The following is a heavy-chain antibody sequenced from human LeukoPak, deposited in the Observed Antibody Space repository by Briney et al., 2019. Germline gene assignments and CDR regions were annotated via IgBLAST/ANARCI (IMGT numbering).Heavy chain of an antibody. Sequence: SETLSLTCVVSTHSISSGYSWGWIRQPPGKGLEWIGSMYLSGTTHYNPSLKSRVTISVDKSENQFSLKVMFVTAADSAIYFCAKTDYGHYSGFEVWGQGIMVTVSS. CDR3: AKTDYGHYSGFEV. J-gene: IGHJ3*01. V-gene: IGHV4-38-2*01. CDR2: MYLSGTT. D-gene: IGHD4-17*01. CDR1: THSISSGYS.